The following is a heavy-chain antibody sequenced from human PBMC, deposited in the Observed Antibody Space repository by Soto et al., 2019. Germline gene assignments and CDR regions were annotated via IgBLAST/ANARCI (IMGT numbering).Heavy chain of an antibody. V-gene: IGHV3-30*18. CDR3: AKDPRHQGSGRYEGFDP. CDR2: ISYDGSNK. D-gene: IGHD3-10*01. J-gene: IGHJ5*02. CDR1: GFTFSRNG. Sequence: QVQLVESGGGVVQPGRSLRLSCAASGFTFSRNGMHWVRQAPGKGLEWVALISYDGSNKYYADSVKGRFTISRDNSKNTLYLQMNSLRAEDTAVYYCAKDPRHQGSGRYEGFDPWGQGTLVTVSS.